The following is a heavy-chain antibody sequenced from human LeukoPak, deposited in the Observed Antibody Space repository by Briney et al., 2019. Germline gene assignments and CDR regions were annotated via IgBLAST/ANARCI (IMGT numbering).Heavy chain of an antibody. CDR2: INHSGST. J-gene: IGHJ4*02. CDR3: ARGKMGSGYSLDY. V-gene: IGHV4-34*01. Sequence: SETLSLTCAVYDGSFSGYYWSWIRRPPGKGLEWIGEINHSGSTNYNPSLKSRVTISVDTSKNQFSLKLSSVTAADTAVYYCARGKMGSGYSLDYWGQGTLVTVSS. D-gene: IGHD3-22*01. CDR1: DGSFSGYY.